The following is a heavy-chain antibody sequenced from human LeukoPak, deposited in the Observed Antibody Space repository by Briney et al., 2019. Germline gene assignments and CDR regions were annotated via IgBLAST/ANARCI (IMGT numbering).Heavy chain of an antibody. D-gene: IGHD4-23*01. CDR1: GFTFDDYA. CDR3: AKDFLGGAFDI. CDR2: ISWNSGSI. V-gene: IGHV3-9*01. Sequence: PGGSLRLSCAASGFTFDDYAMHWARQAPGKGLEWVSGISWNSGSIGYADSVKGRFTISRDNAKNSLYLQMNSLRAEDTALYYCAKDFLGGAFDIWGQGTMVTVSS. J-gene: IGHJ3*02.